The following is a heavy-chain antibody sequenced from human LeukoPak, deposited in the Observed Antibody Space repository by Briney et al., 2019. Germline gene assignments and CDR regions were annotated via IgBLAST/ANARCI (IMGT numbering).Heavy chain of an antibody. CDR1: GFTFSSYG. D-gene: IGHD4-17*01. J-gene: IGHJ4*02. Sequence: GGSLRLSCAASGFTFSSYGMHWVRQAPGKGLEWVAVISYGGSNKYYADSVKGRFTISRDNSKNTLYLQMNSLRAEDTAVYYCAKDRDGDYLDYWGQGTLVTVSS. CDR2: ISYGGSNK. V-gene: IGHV3-30*18. CDR3: AKDRDGDYLDY.